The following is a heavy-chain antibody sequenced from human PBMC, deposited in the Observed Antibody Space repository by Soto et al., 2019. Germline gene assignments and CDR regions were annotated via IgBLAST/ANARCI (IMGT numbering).Heavy chain of an antibody. J-gene: IGHJ1*01. Sequence: QVQLVQSGPDLKRPGASMKVSCKASGYTFTSYGISWVRQAPGQGLEWMAWLSPLKGRTQYSQKAQGRVTLSTDTSSNTAYMEMTPLRVDDTAVYYCAMDYGDRPEYFKHWGQGTLVTVS. CDR1: GYTFTSYG. CDR2: LSPLKGRT. D-gene: IGHD4-17*01. V-gene: IGHV1-18*04. CDR3: AMDYGDRPEYFKH.